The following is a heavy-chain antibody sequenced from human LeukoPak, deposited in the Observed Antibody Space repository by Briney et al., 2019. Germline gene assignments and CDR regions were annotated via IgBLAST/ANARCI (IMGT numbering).Heavy chain of an antibody. CDR2: IGTAGDT. V-gene: IGHV3-13*04. CDR3: ARGRGWGTFDI. D-gene: IGHD3-10*01. J-gene: IGHJ3*02. CDR1: GFHFSSLD. Sequence: GSLRLSCGASGFHFSSLDMALGRQGSGKGSEWVSAIGTAGDTYYPGSVKGRFTTSRENAKNSLYLQMNSLRVGDTAVYYCARGRGWGTFDIWGQGTMVTVSS.